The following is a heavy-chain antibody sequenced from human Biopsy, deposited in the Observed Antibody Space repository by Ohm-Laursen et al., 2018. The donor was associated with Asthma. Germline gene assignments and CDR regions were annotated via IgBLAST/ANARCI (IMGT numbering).Heavy chain of an antibody. CDR3: ARGDSSNWSHYYFDY. D-gene: IGHD3-22*01. V-gene: IGHV3-53*01. J-gene: IGHJ4*02. CDR1: GFTFSTYG. Sequence: SLRLSCTASGFTFSTYGMFWVRQAPGKGLEWVSVIYSGGTSHTADSVRGRFTISRDFSKNTLHLQMHSLRVEDTAVYYRARGDSSNWSHYYFDYWGQGTLVTVSS. CDR2: IYSGGTS.